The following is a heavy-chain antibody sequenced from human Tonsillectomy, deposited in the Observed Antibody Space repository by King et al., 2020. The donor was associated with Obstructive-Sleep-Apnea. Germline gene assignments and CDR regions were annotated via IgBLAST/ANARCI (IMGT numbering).Heavy chain of an antibody. J-gene: IGHJ4*02. CDR2: IHYSGST. CDR1: GGSLRSVGYS. Sequence: VQLQESGPGLVKPSQTLSLTCTVSGGSLRSVGYSWSWIRQHPGKGLEWIGYIHYSGSTSYNPSLKSRVTISMDRSKTQFSLKLTSVTAAATAVYYCARDQGIRGYDVWGQGPLITVPS. D-gene: IGHD5-12*01. CDR3: ARDQGIRGYDV. V-gene: IGHV4-31*03.